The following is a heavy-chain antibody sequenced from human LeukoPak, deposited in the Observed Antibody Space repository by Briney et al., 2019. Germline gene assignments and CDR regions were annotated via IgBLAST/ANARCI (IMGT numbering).Heavy chain of an antibody. V-gene: IGHV3-48*03. D-gene: IGHD5/OR15-5a*01. CDR3: AREIGLRIDF. J-gene: IGHJ4*02. Sequence: GSLRLSCAASGFTFSTYALHWVRQAPGKGLEWVSYISSSGNSIYYADSVKGRFTISRDNAKNSLYLQMNNLRAEDTAVYFCAREIGLRIDFWGQGTLVTVSS. CDR2: ISSSGNSI. CDR1: GFTFSTYA.